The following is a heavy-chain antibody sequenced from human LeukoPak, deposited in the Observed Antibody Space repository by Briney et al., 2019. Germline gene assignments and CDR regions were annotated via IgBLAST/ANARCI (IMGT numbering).Heavy chain of an antibody. J-gene: IGHJ4*02. D-gene: IGHD4-17*01. Sequence: SETLSLTCTVSGGSIGSYFWNWIRQAPGKELEWIGYIYNTGGPKYNPSLKSPVTISVDTSKNQFSLRLSSVTAADTALYYCARDNGDYFDYWGQGILVTVSS. V-gene: IGHV4-59*01. CDR3: ARDNGDYFDY. CDR1: GGSIGSYF. CDR2: IYNTGGP.